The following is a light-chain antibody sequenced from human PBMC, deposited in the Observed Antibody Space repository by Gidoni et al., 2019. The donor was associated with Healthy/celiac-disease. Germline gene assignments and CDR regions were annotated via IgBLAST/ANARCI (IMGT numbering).Light chain of an antibody. CDR1: QSLLHSDGKTY. CDR2: DVS. Sequence: IVMTQTPLSLSVTPGQPASLSCKSSQSLLHSDGKTYLYLYLQKPCPPPQLLIYDVSNRFSGVPDRFSGSVSGTDFTLKISRVEADDVGVYYCMQSIQLTFGGGTKVEIQ. CDR3: MQSIQLT. V-gene: IGKV2D-29*01. J-gene: IGKJ4*01.